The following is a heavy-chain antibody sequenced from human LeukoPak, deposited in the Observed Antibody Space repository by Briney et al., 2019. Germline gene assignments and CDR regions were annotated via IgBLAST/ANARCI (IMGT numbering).Heavy chain of an antibody. V-gene: IGHV4-4*07. J-gene: IGHJ4*02. CDR1: GGSISSYY. CDR3: ARGVHLASRQAVHFDY. D-gene: IGHD2-15*01. CDR2: IYTSGST. Sequence: PSETLFLTCTVSGGSISSYYWSWIRQPAGKGLEWIGRIYTSGSTNYNPSLKSRVTVSVDTSKNQFSLKLSSVTAADTAVYYCARGVHLASRQAVHFDYWGQGTLVTVSS.